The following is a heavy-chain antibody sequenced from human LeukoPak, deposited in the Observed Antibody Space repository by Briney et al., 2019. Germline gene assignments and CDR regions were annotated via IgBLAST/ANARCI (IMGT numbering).Heavy chain of an antibody. CDR3: ARGEAFCDY. V-gene: IGHV3-7*05. J-gene: IGHJ4*02. CDR2: IKEDGSKK. CDR1: GXTFSRYW. Sequence: PGGSLRLSCAASGXTFSRYWMTWVRQAPGKGLEWVANIKEDGSKKYYVDSVKGRFTISRDNAKNSLYLQMNSLRAEDTAVYFCARGEAFCDYWGQGALVTVSS.